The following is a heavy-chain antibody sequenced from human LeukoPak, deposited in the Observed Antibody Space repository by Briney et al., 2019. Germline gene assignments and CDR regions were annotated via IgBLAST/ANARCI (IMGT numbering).Heavy chain of an antibody. Sequence: GGSLRLSCAASVFTFSSYWMSWVRQAPGKGREGVANIKQDGSEKYYVDSGKGRFTISRDNAKSSLYLKMNSLRAEDTAVYYCARVGSSWNGGGYWGQGTLVTVSS. J-gene: IGHJ4*02. V-gene: IGHV3-7*01. CDR1: VFTFSSYW. CDR3: ARVGSSWNGGGY. CDR2: IKQDGSEK. D-gene: IGHD6-13*01.